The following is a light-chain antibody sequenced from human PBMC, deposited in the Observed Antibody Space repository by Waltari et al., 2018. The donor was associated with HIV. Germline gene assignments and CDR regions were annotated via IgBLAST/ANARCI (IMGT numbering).Light chain of an antibody. CDR2: STS. Sequence: QPVVTQEPSFSVSPGGTVTLPCGLSSGSVSTSYYPSRYQQTPGQAPRQLIYSTSTRSSGVPDRFSGSILGNKAALTITGAQADDESDYYCVLYMGSGIWVFGGGTKLTVL. CDR3: VLYMGSGIWV. V-gene: IGLV8-61*01. J-gene: IGLJ3*02. CDR1: SGSVSTSYY.